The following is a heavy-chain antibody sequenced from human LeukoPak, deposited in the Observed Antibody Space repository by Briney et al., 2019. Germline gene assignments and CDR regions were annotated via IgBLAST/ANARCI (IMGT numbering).Heavy chain of an antibody. V-gene: IGHV3-15*01. CDR3: TTEIRDAFDI. Sequence: GGSLRLSCAASGFTFSSYAMSWVRQAPGKGLEWVGRIKSKTDGGTTDYAAPVKGRFTISRDDSKNTLYLQMNSLKTEDTAVYYCTTEIRDAFDIWGQGTMVTVS. CDR2: IKSKTDGGTT. CDR1: GFTFSSYA. J-gene: IGHJ3*02. D-gene: IGHD4-17*01.